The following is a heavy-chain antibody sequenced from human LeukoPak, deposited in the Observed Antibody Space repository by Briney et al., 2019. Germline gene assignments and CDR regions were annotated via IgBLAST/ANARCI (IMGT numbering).Heavy chain of an antibody. CDR2: IKSKTDGGTT. J-gene: IGHJ4*02. D-gene: IGHD2-2*01. CDR1: GFTFSNAW. CDR3: TTDRRRYCSSTSCYDAGDY. V-gene: IGHV3-15*01. Sequence: GGSLRLSCAASGFTFSNAWMSWVSQAPGKGLEWVGRIKSKTDGGTTDYAAPVKGRFTISRDDSKNTLYLQMNSLKTEDTAVYYCTTDRRRYCSSTSCYDAGDYWGQGTLVTVSS.